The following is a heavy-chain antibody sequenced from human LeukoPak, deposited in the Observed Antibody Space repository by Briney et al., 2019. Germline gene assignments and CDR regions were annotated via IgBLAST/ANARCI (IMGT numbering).Heavy chain of an antibody. CDR2: SRNKANSYNT. V-gene: IGHV3-72*01. CDR3: VSPWLFRKEGRYNYAMDV. D-gene: IGHD5-24*01. J-gene: IGHJ6*02. Sequence: GGSLRLPCAASGLTFSDHYMDWVPQATGKAREWDGRSRNKANSYNTEYGASVKGNLTFSRDESNNLLYLQMNSLKTEDTAVYYCVSPWLFRKEGRYNYAMDVWGQGTTVTVSS. CDR1: GLTFSDHY.